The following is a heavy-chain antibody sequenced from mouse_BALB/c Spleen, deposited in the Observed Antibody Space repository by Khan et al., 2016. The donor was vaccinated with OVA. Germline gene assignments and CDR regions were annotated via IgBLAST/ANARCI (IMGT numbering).Heavy chain of an antibody. D-gene: IGHD2-1*01. CDR1: GYTFTSYW. V-gene: IGHV1S132*01. CDR3: ARGYFGNYEFAS. Sequence: QVQLQQSGAELVKPGASVKLSCKTSGYTFTSYWIQWVKQRPGQGLGWIGEIFPGTGTTYYNENFKGKATLTIDTSSTTAYMQLSSLTSEDSAVYFCARGYFGNYEFASWGQGTLVTVSS. CDR2: IFPGTGTT. J-gene: IGHJ3*01.